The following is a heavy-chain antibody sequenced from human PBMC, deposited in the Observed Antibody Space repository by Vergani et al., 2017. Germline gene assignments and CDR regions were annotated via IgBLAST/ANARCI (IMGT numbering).Heavy chain of an antibody. CDR3: AREVWGNDYYYYYMDV. D-gene: IGHD3-16*01. CDR1: GGSISSYY. V-gene: IGHV4-59*01. CDR2: IYYSGST. Sequence: QVQLQESGPGLVKPSETLSLTCTVSGGSISSYYWSWIRQPPGKGLEWIGYIYYSGSTNSNPSLKSRVTISVDTSKNQFSLKLSSVTAADTAVYYCAREVWGNDYYYYYMDVWGKGTTVTVSS. J-gene: IGHJ6*03.